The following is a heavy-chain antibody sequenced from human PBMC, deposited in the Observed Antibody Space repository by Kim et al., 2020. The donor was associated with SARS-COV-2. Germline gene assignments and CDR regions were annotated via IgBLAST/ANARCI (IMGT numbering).Heavy chain of an antibody. J-gene: IGHJ4*02. CDR3: ASEKDPDHY. Sequence: GGSLRLSCAASGLTFSSYWMSWVRQAPGKGLEWVANIKQDGRQKYYVDSVKGRFTISRDNAKNSLYLQMNSLRAEDTAVYYCASEKDPDHYWGQGTLVTV. CDR2: IKQDGRQK. CDR1: GLTFSSYW. V-gene: IGHV3-7*01.